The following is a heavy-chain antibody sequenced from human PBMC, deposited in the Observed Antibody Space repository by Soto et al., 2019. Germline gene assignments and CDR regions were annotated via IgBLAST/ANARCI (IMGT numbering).Heavy chain of an antibody. J-gene: IGHJ4*02. Sequence: PGESLKISCKGSGYSFTSYWISWVRQMPGKGLEWMGRIDPSDSYTNYSPSFQGHVTISADKSISTAYLQWSSLKASDTAMNYCASERGIVGATTGEGYFDYWGQGTLVTVSS. V-gene: IGHV5-10-1*01. CDR3: ASERGIVGATTGEGYFDY. CDR2: IDPSDSYT. D-gene: IGHD1-26*01. CDR1: GYSFTSYW.